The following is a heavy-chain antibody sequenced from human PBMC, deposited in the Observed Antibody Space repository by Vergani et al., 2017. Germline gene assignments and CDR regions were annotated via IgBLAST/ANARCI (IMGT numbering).Heavy chain of an antibody. CDR2: INPSGGST. CDR1: GYTFTSYY. V-gene: IGHV1-46*01. Sequence: QVQLVQSGAEVKKPGASVKVSCKASGYTFTSYYMHWVRQAPGQGLEWMGIINPSGGSTSYAQKFQGRVTMTRDTSTSTVYMELSSLRSEDTAVYYCARFITMVRGVTPPGGDIWGQGTMVTVSS. D-gene: IGHD3-10*01. J-gene: IGHJ3*02. CDR3: ARFITMVRGVTPPGGDI.